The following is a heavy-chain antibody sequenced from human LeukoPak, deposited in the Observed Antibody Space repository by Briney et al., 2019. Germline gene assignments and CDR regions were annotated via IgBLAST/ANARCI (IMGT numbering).Heavy chain of an antibody. CDR1: GGSISSYY. D-gene: IGHD3-10*01. V-gene: IGHV4-4*07. CDR3: ARDVRDDYYGSGGSPYYYYYMDV. CDR2: IYTSGST. J-gene: IGHJ6*03. Sequence: PSETLSLTCTVSGGSISSYYWSWIRQPAGKGLEWIVRIYTSGSTNYNPSLKSRVTMSVDTSKNQFSLKLSSVTAADTAVYYCARDVRDDYYGSGGSPYYYYYMDVWGKGTTVTVSS.